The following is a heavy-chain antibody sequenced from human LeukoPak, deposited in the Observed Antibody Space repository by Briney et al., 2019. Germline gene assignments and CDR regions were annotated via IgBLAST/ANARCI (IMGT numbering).Heavy chain of an antibody. CDR1: GGSFSGYY. Sequence: SETLSLTCAVYGGSFSGYYWSWIRQPPGKGLEWIGEINHSGSTNYNPSLKSRVTISVDTSKNQFSLKLSSVTAADTAVYYCAKAQAPAAIPYYFDYWGQGTWSPSPQ. CDR2: INHSGST. CDR3: AKAQAPAAIPYYFDY. J-gene: IGHJ4*02. V-gene: IGHV4-34*01. D-gene: IGHD2-2*02.